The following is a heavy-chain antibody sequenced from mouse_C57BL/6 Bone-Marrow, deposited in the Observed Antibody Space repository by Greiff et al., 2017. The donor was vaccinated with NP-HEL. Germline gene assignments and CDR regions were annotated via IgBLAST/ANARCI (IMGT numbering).Heavy chain of an antibody. Sequence: QVQLQQSGAELARPGASVKLSCKASGYTFTSYGISWVKQRTGQGLEWIGEIYPRSGNTYYNEKFKGKATLTADKSSSTAYMELRSLTSEDSAVYFWARGAGYRNPWFAYWGQGTLVTVSA. CDR3: ARGAGYRNPWFAY. J-gene: IGHJ3*01. V-gene: IGHV1-81*01. CDR2: IYPRSGNT. D-gene: IGHD2-5*01. CDR1: GYTFTSYG.